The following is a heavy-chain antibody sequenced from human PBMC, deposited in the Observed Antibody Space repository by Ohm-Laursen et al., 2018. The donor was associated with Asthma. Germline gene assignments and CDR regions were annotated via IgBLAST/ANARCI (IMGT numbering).Heavy chain of an antibody. Sequence: GASVKVSCKASGYPFNGYSVHWVRQAPGQGLEWMGRINPNSGGIRYAQKFQGRVTMTRDTSINTVYMELSSLTSDDTAVYYCARDALYADRYFDYWGQGTLLTVSS. CDR3: ARDALYADRYFDY. CDR1: GYPFNGYS. V-gene: IGHV1-2*06. CDR2: INPNSGGI. J-gene: IGHJ4*02. D-gene: IGHD3-3*01.